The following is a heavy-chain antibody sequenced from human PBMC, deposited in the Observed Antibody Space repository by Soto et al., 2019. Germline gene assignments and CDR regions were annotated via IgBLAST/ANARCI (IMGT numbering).Heavy chain of an antibody. Sequence: ASVKVSCKASGYTFTSYGISWVRQAPGQGLEWMGWISAYNGNTNYAQKLQGRVTMTTDTSTSTAYMELRSLRSDDTAVYYCARSRLIMITFGGVIAHDAFDIWGQGTMVTVSS. CDR1: GYTFTSYG. CDR3: ARSRLIMITFGGVIAHDAFDI. CDR2: ISAYNGNT. V-gene: IGHV1-18*01. J-gene: IGHJ3*02. D-gene: IGHD3-16*02.